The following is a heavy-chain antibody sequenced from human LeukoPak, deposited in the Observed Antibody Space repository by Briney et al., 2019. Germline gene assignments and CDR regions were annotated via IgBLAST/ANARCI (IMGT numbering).Heavy chain of an antibody. Sequence: SETLSLTCTVSGGSISSSPYYWGWIRQPPGKGLEWIGSIYYSGTSYYNPSVQSRVTISVDTSKNQFSLKMSSVTAVDTAVYYCARSLYYDSSGTLGYWGQGTLVTVSS. CDR2: IYYSGTS. D-gene: IGHD3-22*01. CDR1: GGSISSSPYY. CDR3: ARSLYYDSSGTLGY. V-gene: IGHV4-39*01. J-gene: IGHJ4*02.